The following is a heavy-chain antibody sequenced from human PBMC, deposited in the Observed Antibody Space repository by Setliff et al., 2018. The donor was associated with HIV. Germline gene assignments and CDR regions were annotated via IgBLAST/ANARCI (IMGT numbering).Heavy chain of an antibody. D-gene: IGHD3-10*01. CDR3: AKDRGYYFDL. CDR1: GGSISTYH. J-gene: IGHJ2*01. V-gene: IGHV4-59*12. Sequence: SETLSLTCSVSGGSISTYHWSWIRQPPGKGLEWIGYIYKSGSTNYSPSLKSRVTMSVDTSKNQLSLTLDSMTAADTAVYYCAKDRGYYFDLWGRGILVTVSS. CDR2: IYKSGST.